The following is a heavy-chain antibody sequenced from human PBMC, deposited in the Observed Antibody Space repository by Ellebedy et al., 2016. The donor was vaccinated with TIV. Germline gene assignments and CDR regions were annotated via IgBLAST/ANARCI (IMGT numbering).Heavy chain of an antibody. CDR3: ARDPALPRGRFDT. V-gene: IGHV4-39*02. Sequence: MPSETLSLTCSVSGGSVSSTRYYWAWIRQPPGKGLEYIGSVYYSGSPYYNPSFKSRVTLSADTSKNQFSLNLSPVTAADTAVYYCARDPALPRGRFDTWGQGTLVTVSS. CDR1: GGSVSSTRYY. J-gene: IGHJ5*02. CDR2: VYYSGSP.